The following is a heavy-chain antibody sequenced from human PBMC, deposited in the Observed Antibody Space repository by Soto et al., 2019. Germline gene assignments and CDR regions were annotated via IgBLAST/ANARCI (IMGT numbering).Heavy chain of an antibody. CDR2: ISYGGGTT. Sequence: SGGSLRLSCAASEFTFSNYAMSWVRQAPGEGLEWVSAISYGGGTTYYADSVKGRFTISRDNSKNTLYLQMNSLRAEDTAVYYCAKNPGYYYDSTGYHFDYWGQGTLVTVSS. J-gene: IGHJ4*02. CDR1: EFTFSNYA. D-gene: IGHD3-22*01. V-gene: IGHV3-23*01. CDR3: AKNPGYYYDSTGYHFDY.